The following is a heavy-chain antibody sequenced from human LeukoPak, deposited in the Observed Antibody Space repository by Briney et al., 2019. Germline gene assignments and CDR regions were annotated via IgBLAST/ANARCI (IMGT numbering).Heavy chain of an antibody. J-gene: IGHJ4*02. V-gene: IGHV4-61*08. CDR1: GGSISSGGYY. CDR2: IYYSGST. Sequence: PSETLSLTCTVSGGSISSGGYYWSWIRQHPGKGLEWIGYIYYSGSTNYNPSLKSRVTISVDTSKNQFSLKLSSVTAADTAVYYCARHPPYSAFDYWGQGTLVPVSS. CDR3: ARHPPYSAFDY. D-gene: IGHD1-26*01.